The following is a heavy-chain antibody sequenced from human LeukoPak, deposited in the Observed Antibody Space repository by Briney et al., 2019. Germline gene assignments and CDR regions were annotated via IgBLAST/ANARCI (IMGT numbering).Heavy chain of an antibody. CDR3: AREGVGYFYDSSGPTYYFDY. CDR1: GYSISSGYY. V-gene: IGHV4-38-2*02. CDR2: IYHSGST. D-gene: IGHD3-22*01. Sequence: SETLSLTCTVSGYSISSGYYWGWIRQPPGKGLEWIGSIYHSGSTYYNPSLKSRVTISVDTSKNQFSLKLSSVTAADTAVYYCAREGVGYFYDSSGPTYYFDYWGQGTLVTVSS. J-gene: IGHJ4*02.